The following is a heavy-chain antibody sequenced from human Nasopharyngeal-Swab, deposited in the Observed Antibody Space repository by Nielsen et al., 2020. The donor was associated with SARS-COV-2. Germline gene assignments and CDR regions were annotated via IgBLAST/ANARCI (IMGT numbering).Heavy chain of an antibody. D-gene: IGHD1-14*01. CDR3: AKVNIKPHGGHFDY. V-gene: IGHV4-39*01. Sequence: SETLSLTCAVSGGPMTSTNHYWAWIRQPPGKGLEWIGTIYYSGGTYYNSSLKSRVTIFVDTSRNQFSLTLSSVTAADTAVYYCAKVNIKPHGGHFDYWGQGTLVTVSS. CDR1: GGPMTSTNHY. J-gene: IGHJ4*02. CDR2: IYYSGGT.